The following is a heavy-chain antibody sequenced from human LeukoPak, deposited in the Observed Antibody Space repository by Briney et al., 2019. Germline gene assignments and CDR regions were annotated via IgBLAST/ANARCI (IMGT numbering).Heavy chain of an antibody. Sequence: GGSLRLSCAASGFTFSSYAVSWVRQAPGKGLEWVSVIYSGGSTYYADSVKGRFTISRDNSKNTLYLQMNSLRAEDTAVYYCAREVTTVTTGINWFDPWGQGTLVTVSS. J-gene: IGHJ5*02. D-gene: IGHD4-17*01. CDR1: GFTFSSYA. CDR3: AREVTTVTTGINWFDP. V-gene: IGHV3-66*01. CDR2: IYSGGST.